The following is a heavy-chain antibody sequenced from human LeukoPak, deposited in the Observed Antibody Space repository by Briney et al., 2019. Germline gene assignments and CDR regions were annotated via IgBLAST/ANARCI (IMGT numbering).Heavy chain of an antibody. CDR3: AKPAKTDYVDY. J-gene: IGHJ4*02. CDR1: GFTFDDYS. D-gene: IGHD1-14*01. Sequence: GGSLRLSCAASGFTFDDYSMHWVRQAPGKGLEWISSISGSGERTYYADSVRGRFTISRDNSKNTLYLQMSSLRAEDTAVYYCAKPAKTDYVDYWGQGILVTVSS. CDR2: ISGSGERT. V-gene: IGHV3-23*01.